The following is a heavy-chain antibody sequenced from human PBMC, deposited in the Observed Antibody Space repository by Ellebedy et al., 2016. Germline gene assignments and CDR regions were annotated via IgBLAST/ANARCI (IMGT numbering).Heavy chain of an antibody. CDR2: ISGGSGTI. V-gene: IGHV3-11*01. CDR1: GFTFSDYY. CDR3: YYGHYSAS. D-gene: IGHD4-17*01. J-gene: IGHJ4*02. Sequence: GRSLRLSXAASGFTFSDYYMSWIRQAPGKGLEWLSYISGGSGTIDYADSVTGRFTISRDNARNLLYLQMNSLRAEDTAVYYCYYGHYSASWGQGTLVTVSS.